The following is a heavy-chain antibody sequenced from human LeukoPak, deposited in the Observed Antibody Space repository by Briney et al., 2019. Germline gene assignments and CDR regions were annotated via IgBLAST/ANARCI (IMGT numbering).Heavy chain of an antibody. CDR3: ARSAKDRVVGATSDDAFDI. D-gene: IGHD1-26*01. V-gene: IGHV1-2*04. J-gene: IGHJ3*02. Sequence: ASVKVSCKASGYTFTGYYMHWVRQAPGQGLEWMGWINPNSGGTNYAQKFQGWVTMTRDTSISTAYMELSRLRSDDTAVYYCARSAKDRVVGATSDDAFDIWGQGTMVTVSS. CDR1: GYTFTGYY. CDR2: INPNSGGT.